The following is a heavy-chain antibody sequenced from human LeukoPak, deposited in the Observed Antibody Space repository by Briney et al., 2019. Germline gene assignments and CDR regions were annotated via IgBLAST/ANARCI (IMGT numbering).Heavy chain of an antibody. CDR2: ISSSSSYI. CDR3: ARDKIAVAGSPRSDY. D-gene: IGHD6-19*01. J-gene: IGHJ4*02. Sequence: PGGSLRLSCAASGFTFSSCSMNWVRQAPGRGLEWVSSISSSSSYIYYADSVKGRFTISRDNAKNSLYLQMNSLRAEDTAVYYCARDKIAVAGSPRSDYWGQGTLVTVSS. V-gene: IGHV3-21*01. CDR1: GFTFSSCS.